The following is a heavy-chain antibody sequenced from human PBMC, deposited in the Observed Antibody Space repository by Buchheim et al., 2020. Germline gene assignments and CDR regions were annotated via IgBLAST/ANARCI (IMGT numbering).Heavy chain of an antibody. V-gene: IGHV4-31*03. CDR2: IYYSGST. J-gene: IGHJ6*02. CDR1: GGSISSGGYY. Sequence: QVQLQESGPGLVKPSQTLSLTCTVSGGSISSGGYYWSWIRQHPGKGLEWIGYIYYSGSTYYNPSLKSRVTISVDTSKNQFSLKLSSVTAADTAVYYCARDRLRFLEGGNYYYYYGMDVWGQGTT. D-gene: IGHD3-3*01. CDR3: ARDRLRFLEGGNYYYYYGMDV.